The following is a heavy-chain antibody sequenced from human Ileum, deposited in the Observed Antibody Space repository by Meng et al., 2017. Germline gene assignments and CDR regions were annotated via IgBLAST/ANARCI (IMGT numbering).Heavy chain of an antibody. D-gene: IGHD6-6*01. CDR3: TTVSSSSLGY. J-gene: IGHJ4*02. CDR1: GFSFIDYF. CDR2: ISNTGSIT. V-gene: IGHV3-11*01. Sequence: QVQLLESGGGLVQPGGSLGLSCAASGFSFIDYFMTWSRQAPGKGLEWLSYISNTGSITYHADSVKGRFSISRDNAKNSLYLQMNSLRPEDTAVYYCTTVSSSSLGYWGQGTLVTVSS.